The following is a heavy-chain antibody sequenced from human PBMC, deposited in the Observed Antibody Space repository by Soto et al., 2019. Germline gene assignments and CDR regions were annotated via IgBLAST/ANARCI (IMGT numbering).Heavy chain of an antibody. J-gene: IGHJ4*02. CDR2: IYYSGGT. Sequence: QVQLQESGPGLVKPSETLSLTCTVSGGSISSYYWSWIRQPPGKGLEWIGYIYYSGGTNYNHCLKSRVTIQVDTSENQFSVKLSSVTAAGTAVYYCASGGGLRHNWIPFDRLGQGTLVTGSS. CDR1: GGSISSYY. CDR3: ASGGGLRHNWIPFDR. V-gene: IGHV4-59*01. D-gene: IGHD1-20*01.